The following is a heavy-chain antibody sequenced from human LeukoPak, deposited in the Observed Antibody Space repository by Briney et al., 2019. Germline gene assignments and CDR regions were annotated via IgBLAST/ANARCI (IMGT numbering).Heavy chain of an antibody. Sequence: PSETLSLTCTVSGGSISSYYWSWIRQPPGKGLEWFGYIYYSGSTNYNPSLKSRVTISVDTSKNQFSLKLSSVTAADTAVYYCASVDSSGYYKDWGQGTLVTVSS. CDR2: IYYSGST. J-gene: IGHJ4*02. CDR1: GGSISSYY. D-gene: IGHD3-22*01. V-gene: IGHV4-59*01. CDR3: ASVDSSGYYKD.